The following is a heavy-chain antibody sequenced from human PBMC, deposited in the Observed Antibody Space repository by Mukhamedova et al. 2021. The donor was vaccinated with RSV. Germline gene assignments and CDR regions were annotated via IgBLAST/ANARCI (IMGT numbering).Heavy chain of an antibody. Sequence: SFDIHWVRQSPGTGLEWVAVVRHDGQNTFYAESVKGRFSLSRDNSKNPVYLQMNNLGGDDTAVYYCARDLDGGQALDYWGQGSLV. V-gene: IGHV3-33*01. CDR1: SFD. J-gene: IGHJ4*02. CDR3: ARDLDGGQALDY. CDR2: VRHDGQNT.